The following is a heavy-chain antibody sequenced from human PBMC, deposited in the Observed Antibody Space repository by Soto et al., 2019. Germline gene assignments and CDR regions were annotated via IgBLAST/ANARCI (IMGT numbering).Heavy chain of an antibody. CDR2: IYHSGST. D-gene: IGHD3-16*01. CDR3: ARETLGLIYYYYGMDV. CDR1: GYSISSGYY. J-gene: IGHJ6*02. Sequence: SETLSLTCAVSGYSISSGYYWGWIRQPPGKGLEWIGSIYHSGSTYYNPSLKSRVTISVDTSKNQFSLKLSSVTAADTAVYYCARETLGLIYYYYGMDVWGQGTTVTVSS. V-gene: IGHV4-38-2*02.